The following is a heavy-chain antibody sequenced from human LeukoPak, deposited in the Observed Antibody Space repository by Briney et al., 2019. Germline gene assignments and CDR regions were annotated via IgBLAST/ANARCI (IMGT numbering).Heavy chain of an antibody. CDR3: ARENPSGYYNRPIDY. V-gene: IGHV4-34*01. J-gene: IGHJ4*02. D-gene: IGHD3-22*01. Sequence: SETLSLTCAVYGGSFSGYYWSWIRQPPGKGLEWIGEINHSGSTNYNPSLKSRVTISVDTSKNQFSLKLSSVTAADTAIYYCARENPSGYYNRPIDYWGQGTLVTVSS. CDR2: INHSGST. CDR1: GGSFSGYY.